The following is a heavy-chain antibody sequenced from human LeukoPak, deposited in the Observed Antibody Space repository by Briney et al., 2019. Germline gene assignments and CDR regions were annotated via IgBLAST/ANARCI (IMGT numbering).Heavy chain of an antibody. J-gene: IGHJ4*02. CDR3: VRTKYSSSWYIDY. D-gene: IGHD6-13*01. CDR2: IYYSGST. CDR1: GVSISSYY. Sequence: SETLSLTCTVSGVSISSYYWSWIRQPPGKGLEWIGYIYYSGSTNCNPSLKSRVTISVDTSKNQFSLQLTSVTAADTAMYYCVRTKYSSSWYIDYWGQGALVTVSS. V-gene: IGHV4-59*12.